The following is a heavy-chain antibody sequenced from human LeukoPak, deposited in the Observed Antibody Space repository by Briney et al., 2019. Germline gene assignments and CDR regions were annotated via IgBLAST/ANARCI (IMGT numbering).Heavy chain of an antibody. D-gene: IGHD6-19*01. CDR2: IKQDGSEK. V-gene: IGHV3-7*01. CDR1: GFTFSSYW. J-gene: IGHJ4*02. Sequence: PGGSLRLSCAASGFTFSSYWMSWVRQAPGKGLEWVANIKQDGSEKYYVDSVKGRFTISRDNAKNSLYLQMNSLRAEDTAVYYCAREDYSSGYALDYWGQGTLVTVSS. CDR3: AREDYSSGYALDY.